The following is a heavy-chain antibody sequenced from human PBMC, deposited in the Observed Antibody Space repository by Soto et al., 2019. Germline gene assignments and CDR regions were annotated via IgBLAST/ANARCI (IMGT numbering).Heavy chain of an antibody. J-gene: IGHJ4*02. CDR3: AGRSGRSDF. Sequence: GGSLRLSCAASGFTFSNYTMHWVRQAPGKGLEWVALISYDEIDKYFADAVKGRFTISRDNSKNTLYLQMDSLRAEDTAVYYCAGRSGRSDFWGRAPLVTVS. CDR2: ISYDEIDK. D-gene: IGHD3-10*01. CDR1: GFTFSNYT. V-gene: IGHV3-30*04.